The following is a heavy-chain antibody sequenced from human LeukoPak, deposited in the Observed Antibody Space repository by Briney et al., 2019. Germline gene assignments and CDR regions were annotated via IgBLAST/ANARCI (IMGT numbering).Heavy chain of an antibody. CDR2: ITGRGEST. D-gene: IGHD6-25*01. V-gene: IGHV3-23*01. CDR3: ARDRRLASFDY. J-gene: IGHJ4*02. CDR1: GFTFDDYG. Sequence: GGSLRLSCAASGFTFDDYGMSWVRQAPGKGLEWVSGITGRGESTYYADSVKGRFTISRDNSKNTLYLQMNSLRAEDAAIYYCARDRRLASFDYGGQGTLVTVSS.